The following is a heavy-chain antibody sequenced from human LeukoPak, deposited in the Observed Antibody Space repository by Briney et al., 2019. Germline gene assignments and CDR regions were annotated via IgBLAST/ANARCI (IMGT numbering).Heavy chain of an antibody. J-gene: IGHJ4*02. V-gene: IGHV3-48*01. D-gene: IGHD6-13*01. CDR3: ASAYSATWYAGY. Sequence: GGSLRLSCSASGFTFNTYNMNWVRQAPGRGLEWISYISSGGSTIYYADSVKGRFTIPRDNAKNSLYLQMNSLRAEDTAVYYCASAYSATWYAGYWGQGTLVTVSS. CDR2: ISSGGSTI. CDR1: GFTFNTYN.